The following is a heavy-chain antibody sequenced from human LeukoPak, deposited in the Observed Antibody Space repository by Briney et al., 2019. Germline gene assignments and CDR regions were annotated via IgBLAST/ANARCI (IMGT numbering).Heavy chain of an antibody. J-gene: IGHJ4*02. CDR1: GFTCSSYA. CDR2: ISGSGGST. V-gene: IGHV3-23*01. CDR3: AKEPNYYDSSGYDY. Sequence: PGGSLRLSCAASGFTCSSYAMSWVRQAPGKGLEWVSAISGSGGSTYYADSVKGRFTISRDNSKNTLYLQMNSLRAEDTAVYYCAKEPNYYDSSGYDYWGQGTLVTVSS. D-gene: IGHD3-22*01.